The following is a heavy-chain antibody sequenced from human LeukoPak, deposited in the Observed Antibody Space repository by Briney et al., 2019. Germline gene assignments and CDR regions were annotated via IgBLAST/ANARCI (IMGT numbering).Heavy chain of an antibody. CDR3: ARADWAAAGNY. V-gene: IGHV1-3*01. CDR2: INAGNGNT. CDR1: GYTFTSYA. D-gene: IGHD6-13*01. J-gene: IGHJ4*02. Sequence: GASVKVSCKASGYTFTSYAMHWVRQAPGQRLEWMGWINAGNGNTKYSQMFQGRVTITRDTSASTAYMELSSLRSEDTAVYYCARADWAAAGNYWGQGTLVTVSS.